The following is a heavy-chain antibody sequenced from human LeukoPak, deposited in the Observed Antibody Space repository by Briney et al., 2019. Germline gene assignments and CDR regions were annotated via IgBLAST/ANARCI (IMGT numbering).Heavy chain of an antibody. D-gene: IGHD1-1*01. CDR3: ARGGTRDNWVYYIDY. CDR1: GDSISSYY. V-gene: IGHV4-59*01. J-gene: IGHJ4*02. CDR2: IYYSGHT. Sequence: SETLSLTCTVSGDSISSYYWSWIRQPPGKGPEWIGYIYYSGHTNYNPSLKSRVTMSVDTSKNQFSLKLTSVTAADTAVYYCARGGTRDNWVYYIDYWGQGTLVTVSS.